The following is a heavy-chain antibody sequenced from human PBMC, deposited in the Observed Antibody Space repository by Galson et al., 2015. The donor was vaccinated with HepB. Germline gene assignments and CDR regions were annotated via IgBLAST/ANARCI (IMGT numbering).Heavy chain of an antibody. CDR2: ILYDGSRT. CDR3: GKDSLESSSWSPCDC. D-gene: IGHD6-13*01. Sequence: SLRLSCAASGFTFSTYGMHWVRQAPGKGLEWVALILYDGSRTYYADSVKGRFIISRDNSKNTLYLQMNSLRDEDTAVYYCGKDSLESSSWSPCDCWGQGTLVTVSS. V-gene: IGHV3-30*02. J-gene: IGHJ4*02. CDR1: GFTFSTYG.